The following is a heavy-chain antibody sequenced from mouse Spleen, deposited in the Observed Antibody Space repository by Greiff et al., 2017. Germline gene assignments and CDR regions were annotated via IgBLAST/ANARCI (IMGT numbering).Heavy chain of an antibody. V-gene: IGHV1-18*01. Sequence: EVQLQQSGPELVKPGASVKIPCKASGYTFTDYNMDWVKQSHGKSLEWIGDINPNNGGTIYNQKFKGKATLTVDKSSSTAYMELRSLTSEDTAVYYCARGNLYYSNYVHFAYWGQGTLVTVSA. CDR1: GYTFTDYN. J-gene: IGHJ3*01. CDR3: ARGNLYYSNYVHFAY. CDR2: INPNNGGT. D-gene: IGHD2-5*01.